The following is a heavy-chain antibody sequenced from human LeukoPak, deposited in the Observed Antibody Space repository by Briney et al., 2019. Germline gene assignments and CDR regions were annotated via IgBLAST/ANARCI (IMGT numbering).Heavy chain of an antibody. CDR2: ISSSGSTI. V-gene: IGHV3-48*03. J-gene: IGHJ6*04. Sequence: GGSLRLSCAASGFTFSSYEMNWVRQAPGKGLEGVSYISSSGSTIYYADSVKGRFTISRDNAKNSLYLQMNSLGAEDTAVYYCAELGITMIGGVWGKGTTVTISS. D-gene: IGHD3-10*02. CDR3: AELGITMIGGV. CDR1: GFTFSSYE.